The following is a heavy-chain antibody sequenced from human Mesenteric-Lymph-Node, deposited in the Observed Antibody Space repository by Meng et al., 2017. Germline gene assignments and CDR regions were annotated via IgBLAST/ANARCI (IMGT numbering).Heavy chain of an antibody. J-gene: IGHJ4*02. V-gene: IGHV3-49*04. D-gene: IGHD2-21*01. CDR1: GFTFGDYA. Sequence: GESLKISCTVSGFTFGDYAMNWVRQAPGKGLEWVGFIRHKGYGGTAEYAAAVKGRFTISRDDSRSIAYLQMNSLKIEDTAVYYCARDADWVIFDHWGQGALVTVSS. CDR3: ARDADWVIFDH. CDR2: IRHKGYGGTA.